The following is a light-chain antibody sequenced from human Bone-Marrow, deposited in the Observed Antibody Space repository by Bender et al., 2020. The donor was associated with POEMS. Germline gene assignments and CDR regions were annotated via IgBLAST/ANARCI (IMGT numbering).Light chain of an antibody. Sequence: NFLLTQPHSVSASPGKTITISCTRSNGSIANNYVQWCRQRPGSAPTTVIFGDDERPSGVPDRFSGSIDNSSNSASLTISGLKTEDEADYYCHSYLVFGGGTKLTVL. CDR1: NGSIANNY. CDR3: HSYLV. V-gene: IGLV6-57*04. CDR2: GDD. J-gene: IGLJ2*01.